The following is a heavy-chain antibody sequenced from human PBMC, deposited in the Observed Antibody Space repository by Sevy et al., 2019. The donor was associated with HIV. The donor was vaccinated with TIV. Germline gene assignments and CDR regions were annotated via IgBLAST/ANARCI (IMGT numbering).Heavy chain of an antibody. J-gene: IGHJ4*02. D-gene: IGHD3-22*01. CDR2: FDPEDDET. Sequence: ASVKVSCKVSGYTLTELSMHWVRQVPGKGLEWMGSFDPEDDETIYAQKFQGRVTITEDKSTDTAYMELSSLRPEDTAVYYCATTKDYYENSGDPFDYWGQGTLVTVSS. V-gene: IGHV1-24*01. CDR1: GYTLTELS. CDR3: ATTKDYYENSGDPFDY.